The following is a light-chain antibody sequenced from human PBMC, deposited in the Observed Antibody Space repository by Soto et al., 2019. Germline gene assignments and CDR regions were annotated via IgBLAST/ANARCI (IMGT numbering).Light chain of an antibody. V-gene: IGLV2-18*02. CDR3: SSYTSSSTYV. Sequence: QSALTQPPSVSGSPEQSVAISCTGTSSDVGGSNGVSWYQQPPGTAPKLRIYDVSNRPSGVPDRFSGSKSGNTASLTISGLQAEDEGDYYCSSYTSSSTYVFGTGTKLTVL. CDR1: SSDVGGSNG. CDR2: DVS. J-gene: IGLJ1*01.